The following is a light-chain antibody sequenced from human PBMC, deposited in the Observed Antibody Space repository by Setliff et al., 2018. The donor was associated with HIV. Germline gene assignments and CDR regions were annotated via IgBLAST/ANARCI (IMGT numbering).Light chain of an antibody. CDR2: EVT. CDR1: SNDIGGYNY. J-gene: IGLJ3*02. CDR3: SSYTSSRTLV. Sequence: QSALTQPASVSGSPGQTITISCTGTSNDIGGYNYVSWYQHHPGKAPKLMIYEVTNRPSGVSNRFSGSKSGNTASLTISGLQAEDEAHYYCSSYTSSRTLVFGGGTKVTVL. V-gene: IGLV2-14*01.